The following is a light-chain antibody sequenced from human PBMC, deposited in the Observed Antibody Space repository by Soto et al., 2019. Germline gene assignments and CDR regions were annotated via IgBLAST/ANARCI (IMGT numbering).Light chain of an antibody. CDR2: EVT. CDR3: SSYTSSSTWV. Sequence: QSALTQPASVSGSLGQSITISCTGSSSDIGGYKYVSWYQQHPGKAPKLMIYEVTNRPSGISNRFSGSKSGNTASLTISGLQAEDEADYYCSSYTSSSTWVFGGGTKLTVL. CDR1: SSDIGGYKY. V-gene: IGLV2-14*01. J-gene: IGLJ3*02.